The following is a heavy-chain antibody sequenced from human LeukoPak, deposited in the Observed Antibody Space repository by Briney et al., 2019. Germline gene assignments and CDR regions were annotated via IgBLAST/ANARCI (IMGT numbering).Heavy chain of an antibody. V-gene: IGHV4-38-2*02. J-gene: IGHJ4*02. CDR2: IYHSGSP. Sequence: SETLSPTCTVSGYTIRSGYYWGWVRQPPGKGLEWGGSIYHSGSPYYNPSLKSRVTISVDTSKNQFSRKLSSVTAADTAVYYCARELTLNYDILTGYYYFDDWGQRTLVTVSS. CDR1: GYTIRSGYY. CDR3: ARELTLNYDILTGYYYFDD. D-gene: IGHD3-9*01.